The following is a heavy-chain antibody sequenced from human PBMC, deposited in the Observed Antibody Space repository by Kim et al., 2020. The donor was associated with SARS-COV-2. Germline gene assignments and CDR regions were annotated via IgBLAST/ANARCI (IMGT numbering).Heavy chain of an antibody. CDR2: IYYSGST. V-gene: IGHV4-59*01. CDR1: GGSISSYY. CDR3: ARVLGGSGSYYAFYYYYGMDV. D-gene: IGHD3-10*01. Sequence: SETLSLTCTVSGGSISSYYWSWIRQPPGKGLEWIGYIYYSGSTNYNPSLKSRVTISVDTSKNQFSLKLSSVTAADTAVYYCARVLGGSGSYYAFYYYYGMDVWGQETTVTVSS. J-gene: IGHJ6*02.